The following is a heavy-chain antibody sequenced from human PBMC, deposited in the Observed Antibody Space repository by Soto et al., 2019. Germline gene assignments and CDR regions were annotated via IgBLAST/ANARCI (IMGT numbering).Heavy chain of an antibody. D-gene: IGHD6-6*01. CDR3: ARESDSSSWDY. V-gene: IGHV3-7*01. Sequence: GGSLRLSCAASGFTFSSDWMSWVRQPRGKGLEWVANIQKDGSEKYNVNSVNGRFTISRDNAKNSLYLQMNSLSAEDTAVYYCARESDSSSWDYWGQGTLVTVSS. J-gene: IGHJ4*02. CDR2: IQKDGSEK. CDR1: GFTFSSDW.